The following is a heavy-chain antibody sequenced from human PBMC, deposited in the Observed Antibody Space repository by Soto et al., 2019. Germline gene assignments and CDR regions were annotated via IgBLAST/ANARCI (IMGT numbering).Heavy chain of an antibody. V-gene: IGHV3-53*01. J-gene: IGHJ6*02. Sequence: EVQLVASGGGLIQPGGSLRLSCAASGFTVRSNYMTWVRRAPGKGLEWVPVIYRAGKIYYADSVKGRFTTSSDNSQNTWFLQMNSLRAEDTAVYYCARDSGLIWGNYGMDVWGQGTTVTVSS. CDR1: GFTVRSNY. D-gene: IGHD2-15*01. CDR3: ARDSGLIWGNYGMDV. CDR2: IYRAGKI.